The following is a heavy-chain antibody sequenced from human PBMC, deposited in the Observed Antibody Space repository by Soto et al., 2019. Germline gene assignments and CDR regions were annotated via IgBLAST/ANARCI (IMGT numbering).Heavy chain of an antibody. CDR1: GYTFTASY. CDR2: INPDSGIT. J-gene: IGHJ4*02. CDR3: VRDTGRSLASVRFDA. Sequence: QVQLVQSGAGLKKPGASVKVSCKASGYTFTASYIHWVRQAPGQGLEWMGWINPDSGITNYARKFQGRVTLTGDTSISTAYMELNTLKSDDSALYYCVRDTGRSLASVRFDAWGQGTLVTVSS. V-gene: IGHV1-2*02. D-gene: IGHD1-1*01.